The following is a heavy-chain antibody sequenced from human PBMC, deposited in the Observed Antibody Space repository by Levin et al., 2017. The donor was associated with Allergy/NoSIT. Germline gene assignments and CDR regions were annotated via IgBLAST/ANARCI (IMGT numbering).Heavy chain of an antibody. Sequence: GESLKISCAASGFTFSSYGMHWVRQAPGKGLEWVAVISYDGSNKYYADSVKGRFTISRDNSKNTLYLQMNSLRAEDTAVYYCAKDDRIQLWLPVSENNVDYWGQGTLVTVSS. CDR1: GFTFSSYG. CDR3: AKDDRIQLWLPVSENNVDY. V-gene: IGHV3-30*18. D-gene: IGHD5-18*01. J-gene: IGHJ4*02. CDR2: ISYDGSNK.